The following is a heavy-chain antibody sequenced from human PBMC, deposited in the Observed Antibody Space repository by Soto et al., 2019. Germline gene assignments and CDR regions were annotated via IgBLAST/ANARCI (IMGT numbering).Heavy chain of an antibody. J-gene: IGHJ5*02. CDR3: ARVIRGAYYNSPLDT. D-gene: IGHD3-10*01. CDR1: GYTFTGHF. CDR2: INPYSGGA. V-gene: IGHV1-2*02. Sequence: QVQLLQSGAEVKKPGASVKVSCKASGYTFTGHFMHWVRQAPGQGLEWMGWINPYSGGADYAQSFQGRVTMTRDTSISTVYMELSRLRFDDTAVYYCARVIRGAYYNSPLDTWGQGTVVTVSS.